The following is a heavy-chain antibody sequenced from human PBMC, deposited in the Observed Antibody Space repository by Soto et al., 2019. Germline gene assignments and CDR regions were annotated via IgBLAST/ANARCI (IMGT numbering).Heavy chain of an antibody. CDR1: GYSFTSYW. CDR3: VRDQGDHVIHFDH. Sequence: PGESLKISCKGSGYSFTSYWIGWVRQMPGKGLEWMGIIYPGDSDTRYSPSFQGQVTISADKSISTAYLQMNSLRAEDTAVYYCVRDQGDHVIHFDHWGQGALVTVSS. V-gene: IGHV5-51*01. J-gene: IGHJ4*02. CDR2: IYPGDSDT. D-gene: IGHD3-16*01.